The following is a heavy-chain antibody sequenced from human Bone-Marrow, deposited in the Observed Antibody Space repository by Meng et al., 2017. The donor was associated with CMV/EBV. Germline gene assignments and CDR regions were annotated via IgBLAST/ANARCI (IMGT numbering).Heavy chain of an antibody. Sequence: GESLKLPCAASGFTFSDYYMGWIRQAPGKGLEWVSYMSSSGSTMSYADSVRGRFTISRDNAKNALYLQMNSLRADDTAVYYCARDSCSSTSCYDYWGQGTQVTVSS. CDR3: ARDSCSSTSCYDY. V-gene: IGHV3-11*04. D-gene: IGHD2-2*01. J-gene: IGHJ4*02. CDR2: MSSSGSTM. CDR1: GFTFSDYY.